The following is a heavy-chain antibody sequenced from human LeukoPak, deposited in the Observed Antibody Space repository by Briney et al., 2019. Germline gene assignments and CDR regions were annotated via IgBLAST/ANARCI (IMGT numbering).Heavy chain of an antibody. V-gene: IGHV4-59*11. CDR2: MYDTENT. CDR3: ATIKRGSIYGYFDF. J-gene: IGHJ4*02. D-gene: IGHD5-18*01. Sequence: PSETLSPTCSVSGVSISSHYWSWIRQPPGKGLEWIGYMYDTENTKDNPSLKSRITLSADTSRNQFSLRLSSLTAADTAVYYCATIKRGSIYGYFDFWGQGVLVTVSS. CDR1: GVSISSHY.